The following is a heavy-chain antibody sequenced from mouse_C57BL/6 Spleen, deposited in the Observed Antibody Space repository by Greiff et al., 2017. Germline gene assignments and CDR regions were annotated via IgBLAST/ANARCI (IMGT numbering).Heavy chain of an antibody. CDR1: GYSFTSYG. D-gene: IGHD1-1*01. J-gene: IGHJ4*01. CDR3: ARRYYYGSSPYAMDY. CDR2: IYPTRGNA. V-gene: IGHV1-81*01. Sequence: VQLQQSGAELARPGASVKLSCKASGYSFTSYGISWVKQRTGQGLEWIGEIYPTRGNAYYNQKFKGKATLTADKSSSTAYMELRSLTSEDSAVYFCARRYYYGSSPYAMDYWGQGTSVTVSS.